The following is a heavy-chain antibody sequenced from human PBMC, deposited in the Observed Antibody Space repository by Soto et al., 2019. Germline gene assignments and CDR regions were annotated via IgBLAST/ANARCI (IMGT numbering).Heavy chain of an antibody. D-gene: IGHD3-3*01. J-gene: IGHJ4*02. V-gene: IGHV4-59*04. Sequence: PETLGVTYTVSGGSISGYYWSCIRQPPGKGLVSIGYIYYSGSTYYNPSLKSRVTISVDRSKNQFSLKLSSVTAADTAVYYCARQFRTLLLLFDFWSGLAPYYFDYWGQGTSVTVSS. CDR2: IYYSGST. CDR3: ARQFRTLLLLFDFWSGLAPYYFDY. CDR1: GGSISGYY.